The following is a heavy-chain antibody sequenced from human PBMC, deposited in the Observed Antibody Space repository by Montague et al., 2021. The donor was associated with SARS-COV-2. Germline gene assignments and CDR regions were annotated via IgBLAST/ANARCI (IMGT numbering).Heavy chain of an antibody. CDR3: ARTEYNWNDWFDP. V-gene: IGHV4-59*13. D-gene: IGHD1-20*01. J-gene: IGHJ5*02. CDR1: GGSISSYY. CDR2: IFHSGNT. Sequence: SETLSLTCSVSGGSISSYYWSWIRQSPGKGLEWIGYIFHSGNTDXXPSLKSRVTISVDMSKDQFSLQLNSVTAADSAVYYCARTEYNWNDWFDPWGQGTLVTVSS.